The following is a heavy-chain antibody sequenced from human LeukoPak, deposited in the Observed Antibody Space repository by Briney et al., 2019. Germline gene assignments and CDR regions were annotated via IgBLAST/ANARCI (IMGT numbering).Heavy chain of an antibody. CDR2: MNPNSGNT. J-gene: IGHJ3*02. CDR3: ARPCSSTNYDAFDI. V-gene: IGHV1-8*01. D-gene: IGHD2-2*01. CDR1: GYTFTSYD. Sequence: ASVKVSCKASGYTFTSYDINWVRQATGQGLEWMGWMNPNSGNTGYAQKIQGRVTMTRNTSISTAYMELSSLRSEDTAVYYCARPCSSTNYDAFDIWGQGTMVTISS.